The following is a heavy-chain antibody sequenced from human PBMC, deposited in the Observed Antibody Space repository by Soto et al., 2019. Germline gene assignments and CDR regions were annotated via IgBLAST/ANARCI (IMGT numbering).Heavy chain of an antibody. Sequence: SGPTLVNPTQTLPLTCTFSGFSLSSSGVGVGCIRQRPGKALEWLALIYWDDDKRYSPSLKSRLTITKDTSKNQVVLTMTNMDPVDTATYYCAHRYWSGGSCYAIDWFDPWGQGTRVTVSS. V-gene: IGHV2-5*02. CDR1: GFSLSSSGVG. CDR3: AHRYWSGGSCYAIDWFDP. CDR2: IYWDDDK. J-gene: IGHJ5*02. D-gene: IGHD2-15*01.